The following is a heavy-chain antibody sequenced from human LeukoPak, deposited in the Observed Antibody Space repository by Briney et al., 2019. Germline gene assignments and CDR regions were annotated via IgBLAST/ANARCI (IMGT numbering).Heavy chain of an antibody. Sequence: PSETLSLTCTVSGGSISSSSYYWGWIRQPPGKGLEWIGSIYYSGSTYYNPSLKSRVTISVDTSKNQFSLKLSSVTAADTAVYYCARHLYSSSPLDWFDPWGQGTLVTVSS. J-gene: IGHJ5*02. CDR1: GGSISSSSYY. CDR2: IYYSGST. CDR3: ARHLYSSSPLDWFDP. V-gene: IGHV4-39*01. D-gene: IGHD6-6*01.